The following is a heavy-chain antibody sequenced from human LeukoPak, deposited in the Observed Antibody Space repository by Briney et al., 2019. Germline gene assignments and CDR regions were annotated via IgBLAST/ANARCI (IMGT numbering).Heavy chain of an antibody. J-gene: IGHJ4*02. CDR2: INPNSGGT. D-gene: IGHD6-13*01. CDR1: GYTFTGYY. Sequence: GASVKVSCKASGYTFTGYYMHWVRQAPGQGLEWMGWINPNSGGTNYAQKFQGRVTMTRDTSISTAYMELSRLRSDDTAVYYCARGRETAAAGTPRYWGQGTLVTVSS. CDR3: ARGRETAAAGTPRY. V-gene: IGHV1-2*02.